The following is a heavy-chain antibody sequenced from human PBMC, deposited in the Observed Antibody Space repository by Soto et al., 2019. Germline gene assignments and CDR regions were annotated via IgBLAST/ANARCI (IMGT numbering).Heavy chain of an antibody. J-gene: IGHJ2*01. Sequence: QLQLHESGPGLVKPSETLSLTCTVSGGSISNSSVYWGWIRQPPGKGLEWIGNLYYSGITYYDPSLKGRVTLSVDTSKNRFSLNLNSVTAADTAVYYCARGNWNFDLWGRGTLVTVSS. CDR3: ARGNWNFDL. CDR1: GGSISNSSVY. V-gene: IGHV4-39*02. CDR2: LYYSGIT.